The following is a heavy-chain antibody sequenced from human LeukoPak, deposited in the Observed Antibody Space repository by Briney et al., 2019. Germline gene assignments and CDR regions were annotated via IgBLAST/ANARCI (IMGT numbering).Heavy chain of an antibody. V-gene: IGHV3-64D*06. CDR3: VKGRGYYYYYGMDV. CDR2: MNSNGGTP. CDR1: GFTFSPYA. J-gene: IGHJ6*04. Sequence: PGGSLRLSCSASGFTFSPYAMNWVRQASGKGLEYVSAMNSNGGTPYYADSAQGRFTISRDDSKNTLYLQMSSLRAEDTAVYYCVKGRGYYYYYGMDVWGRGTMVIVSS.